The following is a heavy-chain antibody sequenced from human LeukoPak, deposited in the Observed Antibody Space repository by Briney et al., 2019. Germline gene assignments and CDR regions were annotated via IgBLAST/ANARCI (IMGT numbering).Heavy chain of an antibody. Sequence: GGSLGLSCAASGFTLSTFWMSWVRQSPGKGLEWVANIKQDESEKYYVDSVKGRFTISRDNAKNSLYLQMNSLRAEDTAVYYCARPRWLQFGPHDSWGQGTLVTVSS. CDR2: IKQDESEK. J-gene: IGHJ4*02. CDR1: GFTLSTFW. CDR3: ARPRWLQFGPHDS. V-gene: IGHV3-7*01. D-gene: IGHD5-24*01.